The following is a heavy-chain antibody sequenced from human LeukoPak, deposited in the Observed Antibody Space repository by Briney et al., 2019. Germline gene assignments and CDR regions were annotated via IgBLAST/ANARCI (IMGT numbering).Heavy chain of an antibody. CDR2: IYTSGST. CDR1: GGSISSYY. V-gene: IGHV4-4*07. J-gene: IGHJ3*02. CDR3: AREIRDGYNSGEDAFDI. D-gene: IGHD5-24*01. Sequence: SETLSLTCTVSGGSISSYYWSWIRQPAGKGLEWIGRIYTSGSTNYNPSLKSRVTMSVDTSKNQFSLKLSSVTAADTAVYYCAREIRDGYNSGEDAFDIWGQGTMVTVSS.